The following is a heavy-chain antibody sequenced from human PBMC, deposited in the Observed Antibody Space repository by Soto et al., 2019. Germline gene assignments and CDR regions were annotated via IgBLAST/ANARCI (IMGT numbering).Heavy chain of an antibody. CDR2: IIPVFGTT. CDR3: ARGGGPYVWFNEF. D-gene: IGHD3-16*01. Sequence: SVKVSCKDSGGLFSSFAISCVRQAPGQGLEWMGGIIPVFGTTNYAQKFQGRVTITADESTNTAYMELSSLTSDDTAMYYCARGGGPYVWFNEFWGQGTQVTVSS. CDR1: GGLFSSFA. J-gene: IGHJ4*02. V-gene: IGHV1-69*13.